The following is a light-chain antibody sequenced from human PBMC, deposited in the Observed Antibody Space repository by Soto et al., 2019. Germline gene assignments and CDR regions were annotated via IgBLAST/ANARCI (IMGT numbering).Light chain of an antibody. CDR2: SNN. Sequence: QSVLTQPPSVSATPGQRVTISCSGTYSNIGSNTVAWYQRLPGTAPKLLIYSNNERPSGVPDRFSGSKSGSSTSLAISGLESEDEADYYCGTWDDSRNFATMLLVGGTKLTV. CDR1: YSNIGSNT. CDR3: GTWDDSRNFATML. V-gene: IGLV1-44*01. J-gene: IGLJ2*01.